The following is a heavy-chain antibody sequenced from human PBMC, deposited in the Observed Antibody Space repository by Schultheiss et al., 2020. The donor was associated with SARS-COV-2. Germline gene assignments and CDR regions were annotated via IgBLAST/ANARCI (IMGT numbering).Heavy chain of an antibody. CDR1: GGSFSDYY. CDR2: IYHSGST. V-gene: IGHV4-38-2*01. D-gene: IGHD2-2*02. Sequence: SETLSLTCVVYGGSFSDYYWGWIRQPPGKGLEWIGSIYHSGSTYYNPSLKSRVTISVDTSKNQFSLKLSSVTAADTAVYYCARAALLYDYYYYGMDVWGQGTTVTVSS. J-gene: IGHJ6*02. CDR3: ARAALLYDYYYYGMDV.